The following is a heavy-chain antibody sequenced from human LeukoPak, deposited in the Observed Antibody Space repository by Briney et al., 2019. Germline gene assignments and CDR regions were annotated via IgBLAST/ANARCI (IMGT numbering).Heavy chain of an antibody. Sequence: ASVKVSCKAPGDTFISYAISWVRQAPGQGLEWMGGIIPIFGTANYAQKFQGTATITAHESTSTAYMELSSLRSEDSAVYYCARDGVAAAGNFDYWGQGTLVTVSS. V-gene: IGHV1-69*01. CDR1: GDTFISYA. CDR3: ARDGVAAAGNFDY. J-gene: IGHJ4*02. CDR2: IIPIFGTA. D-gene: IGHD6-13*01.